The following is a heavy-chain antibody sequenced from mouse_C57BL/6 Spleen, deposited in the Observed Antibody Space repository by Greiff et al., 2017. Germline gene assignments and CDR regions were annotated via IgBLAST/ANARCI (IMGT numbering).Heavy chain of an antibody. D-gene: IGHD2-5*01. J-gene: IGHJ2*01. Sequence: VQLQQPGAELVKPGASVKLSCKASGYTFTSYWMQWVKQRPGQGLEWIGEIDPSDSYTNYNQKFKGKATLTVDTSSSTAYMQLSSLTSEDSAVYYCASYSNYVYFDYWGQGTTLTVSS. CDR1: GYTFTSYW. CDR3: ASYSNYVYFDY. CDR2: IDPSDSYT. V-gene: IGHV1-50*01.